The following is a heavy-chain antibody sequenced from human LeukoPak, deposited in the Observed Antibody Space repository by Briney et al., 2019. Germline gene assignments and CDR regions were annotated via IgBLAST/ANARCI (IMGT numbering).Heavy chain of an antibody. CDR2: LHWHGRDP. CDR3: VRGQRAFDV. V-gene: IGHV3-20*04. J-gene: IGHJ3*01. CDR1: GFNFEDYG. Sequence: PGGFLRLSCVASGFNFEDYGMTWVRRAPGRGLEWVSGLHWHGRDPDYADSVKGRFTTSRDNAKTSLYLQMESLRAEDTALYYCVRGQRAFDVWGQGTPVTVSS.